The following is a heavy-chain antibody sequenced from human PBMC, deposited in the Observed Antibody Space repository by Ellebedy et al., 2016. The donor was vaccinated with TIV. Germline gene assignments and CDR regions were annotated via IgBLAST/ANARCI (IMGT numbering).Heavy chain of an antibody. CDR1: GGSISSYY. D-gene: IGHD4-23*01. CDR2: IYHSGST. CDR3: ARGGRRWFSDY. V-gene: IGHV4-59*06. Sequence: GSLRLSCTVSGGSISSYYWSWIRQPPGKGLEWIGYIYHSGSTYYNPSLKSRVIMSVDTSKNQFSLKLSSVTAADTAVYYCARGGRRWFSDYWGQGTLVTVSS. J-gene: IGHJ4*02.